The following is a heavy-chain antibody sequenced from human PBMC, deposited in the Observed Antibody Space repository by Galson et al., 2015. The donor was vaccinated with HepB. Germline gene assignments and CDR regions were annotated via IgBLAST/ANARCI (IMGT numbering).Heavy chain of an antibody. CDR3: TRGWLRAGFDY. J-gene: IGHJ4*02. CDR2: TYYTSKWND. Sequence: CAISGDSVSSSCGWNWIWQSPARGFEWLARTYYTSKWNDDFAESVKSRITINPDTSKNQFSLQLNSVTPEDTAIYYCTRGWLRAGFDYWGQGTPVTVSS. D-gene: IGHD5-12*01. CDR1: GDSVSSSCG. V-gene: IGHV6-1*01.